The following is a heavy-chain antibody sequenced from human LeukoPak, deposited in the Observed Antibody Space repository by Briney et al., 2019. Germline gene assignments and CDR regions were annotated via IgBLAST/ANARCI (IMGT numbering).Heavy chain of an antibody. Sequence: ASVKVSCKASGYTFTGYYMHWVRQAPGQGLEWMGWINPNSGGTNYAQKFQGRVTMTRDTSISTAYMELSSVTAADTAVYYCARDPPYSSSPNPELVWGQGTLVTVSS. J-gene: IGHJ4*02. CDR2: INPNSGGT. CDR3: ARDPPYSSSPNPELV. D-gene: IGHD6-13*01. V-gene: IGHV1-2*02. CDR1: GYTFTGYY.